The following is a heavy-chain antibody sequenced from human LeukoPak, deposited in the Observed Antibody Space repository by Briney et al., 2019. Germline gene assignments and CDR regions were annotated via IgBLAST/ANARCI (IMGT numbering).Heavy chain of an antibody. J-gene: IGHJ4*02. Sequence: TGGSLRLSCAASGFTFDDYAMHWVRQAPGKGLEWVSGISWNSGSIGYADSVKGRFTISRDNSKNTLYLQMNSLRAEDTAVYYCAKSLPAVAGTFDYWGQGTLVTVSS. V-gene: IGHV3-9*01. CDR2: ISWNSGSI. D-gene: IGHD6-19*01. CDR1: GFTFDDYA. CDR3: AKSLPAVAGTFDY.